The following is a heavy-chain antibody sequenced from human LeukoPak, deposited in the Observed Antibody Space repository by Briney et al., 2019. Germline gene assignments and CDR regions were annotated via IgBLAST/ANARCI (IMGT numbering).Heavy chain of an antibody. CDR2: INHSGST. V-gene: IGHV4-34*01. CDR1: GGSFSGYY. D-gene: IGHD2-2*01. J-gene: IGHJ5*02. CDR3: AGGNIVVVPAAPANWFDP. Sequence: SETLSLTCAVYGGSFSGYYWSWIRQPPGKGLEWIGEINHSGSTNYNPSLKSRVTISVDTSKNQFSLKLSSVTAADTAVYYCAGGNIVVVPAAPANWFDPWGQGTLVTVSS.